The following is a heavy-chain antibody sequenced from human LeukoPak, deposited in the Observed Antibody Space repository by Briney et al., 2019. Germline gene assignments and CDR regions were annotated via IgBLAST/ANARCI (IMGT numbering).Heavy chain of an antibody. CDR2: MNPNSGNT. CDR3: ARTLSRKRSIAAAGLDY. CDR1: GYTFTSYD. J-gene: IGHJ4*02. V-gene: IGHV1-8*01. D-gene: IGHD6-13*01. Sequence: ASVKVSCKASGYTFTSYDINWVRQATGQGLEWMGWMNPNSGNTGYAQKFQGRVTMTRNTSISTAYMELSSLRSEDTAVYYCARTLSRKRSIAAAGLDYWGQGTLVTVSS.